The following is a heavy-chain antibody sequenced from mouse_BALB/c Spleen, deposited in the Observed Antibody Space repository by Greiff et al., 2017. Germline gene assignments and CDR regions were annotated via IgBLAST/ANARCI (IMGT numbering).Heavy chain of an antibody. V-gene: IGHV5-6-3*01. Sequence: EVKLVESGGGLVQPGGSLKLSCAASGFTFSSYGMSWVRQTPDKRLELVATINSNGGSTYYPDSVKGRFTISRDNAKNTLYLQMSSLKSEDTAMYYCARDLYYYGSSYGYFDYWGQGTTLTVSS. CDR2: INSNGGST. CDR3: ARDLYYYGSSYGYFDY. D-gene: IGHD1-1*01. J-gene: IGHJ2*01. CDR1: GFTFSSYG.